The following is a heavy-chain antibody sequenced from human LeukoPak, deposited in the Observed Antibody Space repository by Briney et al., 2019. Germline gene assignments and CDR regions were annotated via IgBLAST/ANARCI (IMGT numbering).Heavy chain of an antibody. V-gene: IGHV3-33*06. D-gene: IGHD6-13*01. CDR2: IWYDGSNK. Sequence: GRSLRLSCAASGFTFSSYGMHWVRQAPGKGLEWVAVIWYDGSNKYYADSVKGRFTISRDNSKNTLYLQMNSLRAEDTAVYYCAKDRSSSSWFDGYDFWGQGTMVTVSS. J-gene: IGHJ3*01. CDR3: AKDRSSSSWFDGYDF. CDR1: GFTFSSYG.